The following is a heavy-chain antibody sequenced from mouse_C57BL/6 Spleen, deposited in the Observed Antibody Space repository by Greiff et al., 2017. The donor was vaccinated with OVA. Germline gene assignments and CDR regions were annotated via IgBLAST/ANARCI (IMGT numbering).Heavy chain of an antibody. CDR1: GYTFTSYW. CDR3: ARDYGSSLDY. Sequence: VQLQQPGAELVMPGASVKLPCKASGYTFTSYWMHWVKQRPGQGLEWIGEIDPSDSYTNYNQKFKGKSTLTVDKSSSTAYMQLSSLTSEDSAVYYCARDYGSSLDYWGQGTTLTVSS. D-gene: IGHD1-1*01. V-gene: IGHV1-69*01. CDR2: IDPSDSYT. J-gene: IGHJ2*01.